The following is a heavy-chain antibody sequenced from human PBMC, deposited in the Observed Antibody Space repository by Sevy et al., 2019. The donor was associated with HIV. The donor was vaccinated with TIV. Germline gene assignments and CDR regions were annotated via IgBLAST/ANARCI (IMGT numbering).Heavy chain of an antibody. J-gene: IGHJ1*01. V-gene: IGHV1-18*01. CDR2: ISAYNGNT. CDR3: ARXXXGXYYGSSVQH. CDR1: GYTFTSYG. Sequence: ASVKVSCKASGYTFTSYGISWVRQAPGQGLEWMGWISAYNGNTNYAQKLQGRVTMTTDTSTSTAYMELRSLRSDDTAVYYCARXXXGXYYGSSVQHWGQGTLVTVSS. D-gene: IGHD1-26*01.